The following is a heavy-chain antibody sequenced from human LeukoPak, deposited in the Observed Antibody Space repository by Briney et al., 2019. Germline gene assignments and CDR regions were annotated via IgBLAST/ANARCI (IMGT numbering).Heavy chain of an antibody. CDR3: ARDRPSMVRGVMVGMDV. D-gene: IGHD3-10*01. CDR1: GFTFSNYG. Sequence: GGSLRLSCAASGFTFSNYGMHWVRQAPGKGLEWVAVISYDGNDKYYADSVKGRFTISRDNSKNTLSLQLNSLRAEDTALYYCARDRPSMVRGVMVGMDVWGQGTTVTVSS. V-gene: IGHV3-30*03. J-gene: IGHJ6*02. CDR2: ISYDGNDK.